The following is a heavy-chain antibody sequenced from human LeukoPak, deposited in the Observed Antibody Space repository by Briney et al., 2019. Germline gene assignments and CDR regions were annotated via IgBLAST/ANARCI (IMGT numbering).Heavy chain of an antibody. CDR3: ARVVAAYDGRSFDY. D-gene: IGHD2-15*01. V-gene: IGHV1-8*03. CDR2: MNPNSGNT. J-gene: IGHJ4*02. CDR1: GYTFTSYD. Sequence: GASVKVSCKASGYTFTSYDINWVRQATGQGLEWMGWMNPNSGNTGYAQKFQGRVTITRNTSISTAYMELSSLRSEDTAVYYCARVVAAYDGRSFDYWGQGTLVTVSS.